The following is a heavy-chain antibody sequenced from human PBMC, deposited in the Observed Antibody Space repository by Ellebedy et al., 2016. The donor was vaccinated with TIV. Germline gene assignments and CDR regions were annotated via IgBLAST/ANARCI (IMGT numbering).Heavy chain of an antibody. J-gene: IGHJ4*02. CDR2: FFHTGST. D-gene: IGHD3-10*02. V-gene: IGHV4-59*01. Sequence: MPSETLSLTCTASGCSISSYYWSWIRQPPGTGLEWLGYFFHTGSTKYNPSLQSRVTTSVDTSKNQFSLKLTSVTAADTAVYYCATYYDYVRGFDSWGRGTLVTVSS. CDR3: ATYYDYVRGFDS. CDR1: GCSISSYY.